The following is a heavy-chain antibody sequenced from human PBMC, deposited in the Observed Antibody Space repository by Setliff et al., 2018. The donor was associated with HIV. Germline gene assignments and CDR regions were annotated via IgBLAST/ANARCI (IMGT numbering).Heavy chain of an antibody. Sequence: ASVKVSCKTSGYSFRNYGITWARLAPGQGLEWTGWINNYNGNTNSAQKFRDRVSLSADTSSTTTYLELRNLTFDDTALYYCARMKWGGSAAAGWDYWGQGTQVTVSS. CDR1: GYSFRNYG. D-gene: IGHD6-13*01. CDR2: INNYNGNT. CDR3: ARMKWGGSAAAGWDY. V-gene: IGHV1-18*01. J-gene: IGHJ4*02.